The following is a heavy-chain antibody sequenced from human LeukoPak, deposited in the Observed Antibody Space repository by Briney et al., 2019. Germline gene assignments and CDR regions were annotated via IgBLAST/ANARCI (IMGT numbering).Heavy chain of an antibody. CDR2: ISGSGGST. V-gene: IGHV3-23*01. CDR1: RFTFSSYD. J-gene: IGHJ4*02. CDR3: AKGGMIVVVNPFDY. Sequence: GGSLRLSCAASRFTFSSYDMSWVRQAPGKGLEWVSAISGSGGSTYYADSVKGRFTISRDNSKNTLYLQMNSLRAEDTAVYYCAKGGMIVVVNPFDYWGQGTLVTVSS. D-gene: IGHD3-22*01.